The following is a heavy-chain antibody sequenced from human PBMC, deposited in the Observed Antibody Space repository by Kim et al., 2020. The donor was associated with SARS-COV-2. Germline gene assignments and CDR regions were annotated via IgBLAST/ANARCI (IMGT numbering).Heavy chain of an antibody. CDR3: TSGPTTSVHFYYAMDV. CDR2: ISGGASNT. CDR1: GFTFSDHV. Sequence: GGSLRLSCAASGFTFSDHVMAWVRQSPEKGLEWVSAISGGASNTFYAESLKGRFTISRDNSKHTLYLQMNSLSPEDTAIYYCTSGPTTSVHFYYAMDVWG. D-gene: IGHD4-17*01. V-gene: IGHV3-23*01. J-gene: IGHJ6*01.